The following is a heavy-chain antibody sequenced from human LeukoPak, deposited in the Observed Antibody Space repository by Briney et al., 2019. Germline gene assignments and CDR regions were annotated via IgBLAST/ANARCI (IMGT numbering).Heavy chain of an antibody. Sequence: GGSLRLSCAASGFTFSYAWMSWVRQVPGKGLEWVGQIVSEIDGGTTDYAAPVKGRFTISRDDSKSTLYLQMNSLNIEDTAVYYCTTDEDWNYARKDVWGQGATVILSS. CDR1: GFTFSYAW. CDR3: TTDEDWNYARKDV. CDR2: IVSEIDGGTT. D-gene: IGHD1-7*01. V-gene: IGHV3-15*04. J-gene: IGHJ6*02.